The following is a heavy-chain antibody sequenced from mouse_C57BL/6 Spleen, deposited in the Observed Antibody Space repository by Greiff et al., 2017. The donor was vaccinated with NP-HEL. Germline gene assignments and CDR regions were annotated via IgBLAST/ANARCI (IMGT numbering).Heavy chain of an antibody. J-gene: IGHJ4*01. CDR3: AKGGPYGYGGAMDY. D-gene: IGHD1-2*01. V-gene: IGHV1-55*01. Sequence: VQLQQSGAELVKPGASVKMSCKASGYTFTSYWITWVKQRPGQGLEWIGDIYPGSGSTNYNEKFKSKATLTVDTSSSTAYMQLSSLTSEDSAVYYCAKGGPYGYGGAMDYWGQGTSVTVSS. CDR1: GYTFTSYW. CDR2: IYPGSGST.